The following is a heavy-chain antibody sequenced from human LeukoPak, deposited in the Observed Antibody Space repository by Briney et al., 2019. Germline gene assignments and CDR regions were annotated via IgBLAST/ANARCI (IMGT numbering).Heavy chain of an antibody. CDR1: GFTFSSYA. CDR3: ARDEGLKDAFDI. D-gene: IGHD3-3*01. V-gene: IGHV3-30*01. Sequence: GGSLRLSCAASGFTFSSYAMHWVRQAPGKGLEWVAVISYDGSNKYYADSVKGRFTISRDNSKNTLYLQMNSLRAEDTAVYYCARDEGLKDAFDIRGQGTMVTVSS. J-gene: IGHJ3*02. CDR2: ISYDGSNK.